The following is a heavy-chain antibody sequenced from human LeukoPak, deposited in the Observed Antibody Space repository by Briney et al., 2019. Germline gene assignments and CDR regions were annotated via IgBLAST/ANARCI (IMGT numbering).Heavy chain of an antibody. J-gene: IGHJ6*02. CDR2: IYYSGYT. V-gene: IGHV4-39*07. CDR1: GDSISYSSYY. Sequence: SETLSLTCTVSGDSISYSSYYWGWIRQPPGKGLEWIGSIYYSGYTYFNPSLKSRVTISVDTSRNQYSLKLTSVTAADTAVYYCARGWGYCSSTSCYKVGYYYYGMDVWGQGTTVTVSS. D-gene: IGHD2-2*02. CDR3: ARGWGYCSSTSCYKVGYYYYGMDV.